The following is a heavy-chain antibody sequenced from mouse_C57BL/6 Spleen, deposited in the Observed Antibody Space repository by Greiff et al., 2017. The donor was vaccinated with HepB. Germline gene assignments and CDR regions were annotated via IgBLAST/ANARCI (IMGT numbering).Heavy chain of an antibody. Sequence: QVQLQQPGAELVMPGASVKLSCKASGYTFTSYWMHWVKQRPGQGLEWIGEIDPSDSYTNYNQKFKGKSTLTVDNSSSTAYMQLSSLTSEDSAVYYCARSYYSNPFAYWGQGTLVTVSA. CDR1: GYTFTSYW. CDR2: IDPSDSYT. D-gene: IGHD2-5*01. J-gene: IGHJ3*01. V-gene: IGHV1-69*01. CDR3: ARSYYSNPFAY.